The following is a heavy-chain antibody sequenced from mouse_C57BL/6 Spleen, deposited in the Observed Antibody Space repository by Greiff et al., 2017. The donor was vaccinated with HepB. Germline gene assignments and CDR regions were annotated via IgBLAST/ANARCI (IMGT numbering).Heavy chain of an antibody. D-gene: IGHD1-1*01. Sequence: EVHLVESGGGLVKPGGSLKLSCAASGFTFSDYGMHWVRQAPEKGLEWVAYISSGSSTIYYADTVKGRFTISRDNAKNTLFLQMTSLRSEDTAMYYCASGTTLVATNYFDYWGQGTTFTVSS. CDR3: ASGTTLVATNYFDY. CDR1: GFTFSDYG. CDR2: ISSGSSTI. V-gene: IGHV5-17*01. J-gene: IGHJ2*01.